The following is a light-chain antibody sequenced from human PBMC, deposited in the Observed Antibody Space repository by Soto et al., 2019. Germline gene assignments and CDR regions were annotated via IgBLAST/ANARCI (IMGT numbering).Light chain of an antibody. CDR2: GAS. Sequence: EIVLTQSPATLPLSPGERATLSCRASQGVSSYLAWYQQKPGQAPRLLIYGASSRATGIPDRFSGSGSGTDFTLTISRLEPEDFAVYYCQQYGSSPWTFGQGTKVDIK. J-gene: IGKJ1*01. V-gene: IGKV3-20*01. CDR1: QGVSSY. CDR3: QQYGSSPWT.